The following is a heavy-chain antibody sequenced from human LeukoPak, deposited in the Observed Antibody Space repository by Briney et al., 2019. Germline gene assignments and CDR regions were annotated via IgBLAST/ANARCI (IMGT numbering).Heavy chain of an antibody. J-gene: IGHJ4*02. V-gene: IGHV3-30*02. D-gene: IGHD1-14*01. Sequence: GGSLRLSCAASGFIFRNYGKHWVRQAPGKRLEWVAFLRNDESEIFYADSVKGRFTISRDNSKNTLYLQMSSLRDEDTAVYYCVKDTGRGDFWGQGTQVTVSS. CDR1: GFIFRNYG. CDR2: LRNDESEI. CDR3: VKDTGRGDF.